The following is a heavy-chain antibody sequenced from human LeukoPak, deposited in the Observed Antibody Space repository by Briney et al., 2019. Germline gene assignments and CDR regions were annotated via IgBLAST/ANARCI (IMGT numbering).Heavy chain of an antibody. V-gene: IGHV4-38-2*02. CDR1: GYSISSGYY. J-gene: IGHJ5*02. Sequence: KPSETLSLTCTVSGYSISSGYYWGWIRQPPGKGVGWIGSIYHSGSTYYNPSLKSRVTISVDTSKNQFSLQLSSVTAADTAVYYCARIVGYSSSWSHGWFDPWGQGTLVTVSS. CDR3: ARIVGYSSSWSHGWFDP. CDR2: IYHSGST. D-gene: IGHD6-13*01.